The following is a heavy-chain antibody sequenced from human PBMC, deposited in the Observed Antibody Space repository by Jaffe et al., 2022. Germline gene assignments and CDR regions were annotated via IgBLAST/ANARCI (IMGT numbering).Heavy chain of an antibody. CDR1: GFTFDDYA. CDR2: ISWNSGSI. CDR3: AKDIKGSSGWVLNDAFDI. V-gene: IGHV3-9*01. Sequence: EVQLVESGGGLVQPGRSLRLSCAASGFTFDDYAMHWVRQAPGKGLEWVSGISWNSGSIGYADSVKGRFTISRDNAKNSLYLQMNSLRAEDTALYYCAKDIKGSSGWVLNDAFDIWGQGTMVTVSS. D-gene: IGHD6-19*01. J-gene: IGHJ3*02.